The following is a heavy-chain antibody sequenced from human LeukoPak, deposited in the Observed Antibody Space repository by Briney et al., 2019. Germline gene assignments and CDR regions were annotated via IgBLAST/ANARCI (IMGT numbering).Heavy chain of an antibody. CDR3: ARRNPRGDFDI. Sequence: SETLSLTCTVSGGSISSGGYYWSWVRQHPGKGLEWIGYIYYSGSTYYNPSLKSRVTISVDTSKNQFSLKLSSVTAADTAVYYCARRNPRGDFDIWGQGTMVTVSS. CDR1: GGSISSGGYY. CDR2: IYYSGST. J-gene: IGHJ3*02. D-gene: IGHD1-14*01. V-gene: IGHV4-31*03.